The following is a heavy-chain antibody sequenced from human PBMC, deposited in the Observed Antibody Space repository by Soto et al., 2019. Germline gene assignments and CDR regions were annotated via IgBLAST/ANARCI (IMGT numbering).Heavy chain of an antibody. V-gene: IGHV4-4*02. CDR1: SGSISSSNW. Sequence: QVQLQESGPGLVKPSGTLSLTCAVSSGSISSSNWWSWVRQPPGKGLEWIGEIYHSGSTNYNPSLKSRVTISLDKSKDPFSLKLSSVTAAGSAGYYCAGCGWVTRAFDIWGQGTMVTVSS. D-gene: IGHD4-17*01. CDR3: AGCGWVTRAFDI. J-gene: IGHJ3*02. CDR2: IYHSGST.